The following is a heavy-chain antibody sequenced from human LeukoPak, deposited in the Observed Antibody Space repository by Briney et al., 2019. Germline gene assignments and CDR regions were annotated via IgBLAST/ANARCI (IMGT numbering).Heavy chain of an antibody. CDR2: IYHSGST. J-gene: IGHJ4*02. V-gene: IGHV4-59*01. Sequence: PSETLSLTCTVSGGSISTYYWNWIRQPPGKGLEWIGHIYHSGSTNYNPSLKSRVTISVDTSKNGFSLKLSSVTAADTAVYFCARGSYCSGGTCMFDYWGQGNMVTVSS. CDR1: GGSISTYY. D-gene: IGHD2-15*01. CDR3: ARGSYCSGGTCMFDY.